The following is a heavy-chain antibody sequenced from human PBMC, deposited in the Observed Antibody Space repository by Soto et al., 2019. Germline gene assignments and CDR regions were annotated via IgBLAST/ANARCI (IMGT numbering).Heavy chain of an antibody. Sequence: QVQLQESGPGLVKPSETLSLTCTVSGGSIISYYWSWIRQPPGKGLEWIGYIYYSGSTNYNPSLKSRVTISVDTSKNQFSLKLSSVTAADTAVYYCARLLRPTGGYYCYMDVWGKGTTVTVSS. J-gene: IGHJ6*03. CDR1: GGSIISYY. V-gene: IGHV4-59*08. CDR3: ARLLRPTGGYYCYMDV. D-gene: IGHD4-17*01. CDR2: IYYSGST.